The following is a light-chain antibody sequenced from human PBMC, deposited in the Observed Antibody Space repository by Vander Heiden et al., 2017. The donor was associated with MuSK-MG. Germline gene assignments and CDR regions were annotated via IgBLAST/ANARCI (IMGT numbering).Light chain of an antibody. CDR2: AAH. CDR1: QSIGAF. Sequence: DIQMTQSPSSLSASVGDRVTLTCRANQSIGAFLNWYQQTPGTAPRLLIYAAHSLQSGVPPRFSGSGSGTEFTLTISGLQSEDSATYFCQQSSETPTFGGGTKVEIK. J-gene: IGKJ4*01. CDR3: QQSSETPT. V-gene: IGKV1-39*01.